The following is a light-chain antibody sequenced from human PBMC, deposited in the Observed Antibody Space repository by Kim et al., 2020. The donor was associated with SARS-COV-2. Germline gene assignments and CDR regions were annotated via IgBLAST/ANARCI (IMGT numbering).Light chain of an antibody. Sequence: GQSVTNSSTVTSSVVGSYNLVSWYQQHQGKAPKLMIYEVSKRPSGVSNRCSGSKSGDTASLTISGLQAEDEADYYCCSYAGSSTVVFGGGTQLTVL. CDR3: CSYAGSSTVV. V-gene: IGLV2-23*02. CDR1: SSVVGSYNL. J-gene: IGLJ2*01. CDR2: EVS.